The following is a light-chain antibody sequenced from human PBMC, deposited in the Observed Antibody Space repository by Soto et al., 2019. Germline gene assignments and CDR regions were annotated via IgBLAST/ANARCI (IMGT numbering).Light chain of an antibody. CDR3: QQGYSTPS. Sequence: DMQMTQSPSSLSASVGDRVTITCRASQSVSNYLNWYQQKPGKAPKLLIYGVSSLQSGVPSRFSGSGSGTDFTLTISSLQREDCATYYCQQGYSTPSFGQGTKLEIK. J-gene: IGKJ2*01. V-gene: IGKV1-39*01. CDR2: GVS. CDR1: QSVSNY.